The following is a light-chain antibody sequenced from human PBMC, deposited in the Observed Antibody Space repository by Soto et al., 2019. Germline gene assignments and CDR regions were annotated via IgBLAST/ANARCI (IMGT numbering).Light chain of an antibody. V-gene: IGKV1-5*01. CDR3: LQYQSSPYT. Sequence: DLQMTQSPSTLSASIGATVTITCRASQSISSWLAWYQQKPGTAPKFLIYDASNLESGVPSRFSGSGSRTQFNLTIYGLQPDDFATYYCLQYQSSPYTVGRGTKLEIK. J-gene: IGKJ2*01. CDR1: QSISSW. CDR2: DAS.